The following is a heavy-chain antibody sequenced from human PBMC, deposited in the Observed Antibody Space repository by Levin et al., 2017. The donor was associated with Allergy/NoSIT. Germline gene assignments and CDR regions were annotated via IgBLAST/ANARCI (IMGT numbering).Heavy chain of an antibody. V-gene: IGHV4-4*07. CDR3: ARGGYYDSSGYYRLHYFDY. D-gene: IGHD3-22*01. CDR2: IYTSGST. CDR1: GGSISSYY. Sequence: PSETLSLTCTVSGGSISSYYWSWIRQPAGKGLEWIGGIYTSGSTNYNPSLKSRVTMSVDTSKNQFSLKLSSVTAADTAVYYCARGGYYDSSGYYRLHYFDYWGQGTLVTVSS. J-gene: IGHJ4*02.